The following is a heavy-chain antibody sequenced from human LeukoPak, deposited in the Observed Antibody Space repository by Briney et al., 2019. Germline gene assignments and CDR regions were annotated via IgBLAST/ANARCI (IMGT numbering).Heavy chain of an antibody. CDR3: ASLTGQEYYYYMDV. J-gene: IGHJ6*03. CDR1: GGSFSGYY. V-gene: IGHV4-34*01. D-gene: IGHD3-9*01. CDR2: INHSGST. Sequence: SETLSLTCAVYGGSFSGYYWSWLRQPPGKGLEWIGEINHSGSTNYNPSLKSRVTISVDTSKNQFSLKLSSVTAADTAVYYCASLTGQEYYYYMDVWGKGTTVTVSS.